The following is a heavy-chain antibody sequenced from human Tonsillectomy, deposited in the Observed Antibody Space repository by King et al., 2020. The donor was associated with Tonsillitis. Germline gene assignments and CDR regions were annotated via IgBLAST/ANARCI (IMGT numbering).Heavy chain of an antibody. Sequence: VQLQESGPGLVKPSETLSLTCAVSGGSVSVYYWSWIRQPPGKGLEWIAYIYDSGSTSFNPSLKSRVTISVDTSKNQFSLNLKSVTAEDTAVYYCAFQKQPDDWFDPWGQGTLVTVSS. CDR3: AFQKQPDDWFDP. J-gene: IGHJ5*02. D-gene: IGHD1-14*01. CDR2: IYDSGST. V-gene: IGHV4-59*02. CDR1: GGSVSVYY.